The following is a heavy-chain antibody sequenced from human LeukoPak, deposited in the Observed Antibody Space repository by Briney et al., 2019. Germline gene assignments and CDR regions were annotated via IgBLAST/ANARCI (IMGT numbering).Heavy chain of an antibody. CDR1: GFSISGYD. Sequence: GGSLRLSCAASGFSISGYDMHWVRQATGKGLDWVSAIGIADDTYYPGSVKGRFTISREDAKNSIYLQIHNVGVEDTAGYYCASPPWLRSVRGFYYYMGVWGKGTTVTVSS. D-gene: IGHD5-12*01. CDR3: ASPPWLRSVRGFYYYMGV. CDR2: IGIADDT. J-gene: IGHJ6*03. V-gene: IGHV3-13*01.